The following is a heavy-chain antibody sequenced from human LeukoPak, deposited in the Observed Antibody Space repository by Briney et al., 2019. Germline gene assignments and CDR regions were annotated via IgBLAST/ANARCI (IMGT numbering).Heavy chain of an antibody. CDR2: ISYDGSTK. CDR1: GFTFSSNG. D-gene: IGHD2-2*01. V-gene: IGHV3-30*18. Sequence: GRSLRLSCAASGFTFSSNGMHWVRQAPGKGLEWVAFISYDGSTKYYADSVRGRFTISRDNSKNTLYLQMNSLRAEDTTVYYCAKDLSTKWSLDYWGQGTLVTVSS. J-gene: IGHJ4*02. CDR3: AKDLSTKWSLDY.